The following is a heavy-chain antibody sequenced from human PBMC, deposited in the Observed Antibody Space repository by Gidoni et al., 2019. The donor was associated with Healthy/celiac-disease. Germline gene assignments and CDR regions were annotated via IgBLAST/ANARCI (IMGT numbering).Heavy chain of an antibody. V-gene: IGHV3-33*01. J-gene: IGHJ4*02. CDR2: IWYDGSNK. CDR3: ALSSGYYLYYFDY. D-gene: IGHD3-22*01. CDR1: GFTFRSYG. Sequence: QVQLVESGGGVVQPGRSLRLSCAASGFTFRSYGMHWVRPAPGKGLGWVAVIWYDGSNKYYADSVKGRFTISRDNSKNTLYLQMNSLRAEDTAVYYCALSSGYYLYYFDYWGQGTLVTVS.